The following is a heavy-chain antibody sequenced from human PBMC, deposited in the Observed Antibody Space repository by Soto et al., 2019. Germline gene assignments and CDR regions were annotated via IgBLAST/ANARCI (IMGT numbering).Heavy chain of an antibody. CDR2: VYPGDAET. J-gene: IGHJ3*02. CDR3: AKSEVLDI. CDR1: GHNFSSQW. V-gene: IGHV5-51*07. Sequence: LMISCKGSGHNFSSQWIAWVHQKPGKGLEWMRIVYPGDAETRYSPSFQGQVTMSADKSIDTAYLQWSSLKSSDTASYYCAKSEVLDIWGQGTMVTVSS.